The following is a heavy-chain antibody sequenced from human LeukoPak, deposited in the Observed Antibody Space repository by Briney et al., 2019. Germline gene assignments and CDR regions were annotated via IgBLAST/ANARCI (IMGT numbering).Heavy chain of an antibody. CDR1: GYTFTSYG. V-gene: IGHV1-18*01. Sequence: ASVKVSCKASGYTFTSYGISGVRQAPGQGLEWMGWISAYNGNTNYAQKFQGRATMTTDTPTSTAYMELRSLRSDDTAVYYCARVQRLGSDYEILTGYSGENWNGAFDYWGQGTLVTVSS. CDR2: ISAYNGNT. D-gene: IGHD3-9*01. CDR3: ARVQRLGSDYEILTGYSGENWNGAFDY. J-gene: IGHJ4*02.